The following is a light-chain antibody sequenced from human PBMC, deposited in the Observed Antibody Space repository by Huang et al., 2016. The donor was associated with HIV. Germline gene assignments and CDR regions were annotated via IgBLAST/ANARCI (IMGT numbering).Light chain of an antibody. CDR3: QQSYSTLT. J-gene: IGKJ3*01. V-gene: IGKV1-39*01. CDR2: AAS. CDR1: QSISIF. Sequence: DIQTTQSPSSLSASVGDRVTITCRASQSISIFLNWYQQKPGKAPKLLIYAASSLQSGVPSRFSGSGSGTDFTLTISSLQPEDFATYYCQQSYSTLTFGPGTKVHIK.